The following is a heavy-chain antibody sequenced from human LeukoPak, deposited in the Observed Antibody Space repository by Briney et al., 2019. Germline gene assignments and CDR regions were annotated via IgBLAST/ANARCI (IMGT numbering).Heavy chain of an antibody. CDR3: AKDRRAVAGTSERYYFDY. J-gene: IGHJ4*02. CDR1: GFTFSSSA. D-gene: IGHD6-19*01. CDR2: ISYDGSNK. Sequence: GGSLRLSCAASGFTFSSSAMSWVRQAPGKGLEWVAVISYDGSNKYYADSVKGRFTISRDNSKNTLYLQMNSLRAEDTAVYYCAKDRRAVAGTSERYYFDYWGQGTLVTVSS. V-gene: IGHV3-30*18.